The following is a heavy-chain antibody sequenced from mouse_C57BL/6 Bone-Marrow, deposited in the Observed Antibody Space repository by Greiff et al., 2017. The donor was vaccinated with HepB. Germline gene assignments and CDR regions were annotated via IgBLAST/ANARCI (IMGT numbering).Heavy chain of an antibody. J-gene: IGHJ2*01. D-gene: IGHD1-1*01. CDR1: GYTFTSYW. V-gene: IGHV1-61*01. Sequence: QVQLQQPGAELVRPGSSVKLSCKASGYTFTSYWMDWVKQRPGQGLEWIGNIYPSDSETHYNQKFKDKATLTVDKSSSTAYMQLSSLTSEDSAVYYCAASDYYGSRRDYFDYWGQGTTLTVSS. CDR3: AASDYYGSRRDYFDY. CDR2: IYPSDSET.